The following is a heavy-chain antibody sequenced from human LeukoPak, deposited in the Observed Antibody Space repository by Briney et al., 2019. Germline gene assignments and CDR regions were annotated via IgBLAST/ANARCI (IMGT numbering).Heavy chain of an antibody. CDR2: IKSDGSNT. Sequence: GGSLRLSCAASGFTFSSYWMSWVRQAPGKGLVWVSRIKSDGSNTNYADSVKGRFTISRDNAKNTLHLQMNSLRAEDTAVYYCARGGYYGSGRYYFDSWGQGTLVTVSS. J-gene: IGHJ4*02. V-gene: IGHV3-74*01. CDR3: ARGGYYGSGRYYFDS. CDR1: GFTFSSYW. D-gene: IGHD3-3*01.